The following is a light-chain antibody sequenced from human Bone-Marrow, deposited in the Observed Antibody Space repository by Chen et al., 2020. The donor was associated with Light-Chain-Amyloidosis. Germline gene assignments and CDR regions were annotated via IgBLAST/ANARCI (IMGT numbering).Light chain of an antibody. CDR1: QSVRNY. V-gene: IGKV3-11*01. CDR3: QQRSSWPIT. CDR2: DAS. J-gene: IGKJ3*01. Sequence: EIVLTQSPATLSLSPGVRATLSCRASQSVRNYLAWYQQKPGQAPRLLIYDASTRATGIPARFSGSGSGTDFTLTSNSLEPEDFAVYYCQQRSSWPITFGPGTRVDVK.